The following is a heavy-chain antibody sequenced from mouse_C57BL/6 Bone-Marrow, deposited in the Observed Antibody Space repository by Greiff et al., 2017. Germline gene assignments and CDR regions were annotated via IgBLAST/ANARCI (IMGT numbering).Heavy chain of an antibody. D-gene: IGHD1-1*01. J-gene: IGHJ2*01. CDR2: FHPYNDDT. V-gene: IGHV1-47*01. CDR1: GYTFTTYP. CDR3: ARVNYYGSSWDYFDY. Sequence: VQREEPGAELVKPGASVKMSCKASGYTFTTYPIEWMKQNHGKSLEWIGNFHPYNDDTKYNEKFKGKATLTVEKSSSTAYLALSRLTSEDSAVYYGARVNYYGSSWDYFDYWGQGTTLTVSS.